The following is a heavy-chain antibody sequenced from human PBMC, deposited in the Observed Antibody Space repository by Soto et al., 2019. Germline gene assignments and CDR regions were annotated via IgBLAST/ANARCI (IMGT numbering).Heavy chain of an antibody. CDR1: GGSISSSSYY. Sequence: QLQLQESGPGLVKPSETLSLTCTVSGGSISSSSYYWGWIRQPPGKGLEWIGSIYYSGSTYYNPSPQRRVTLSADTAKTQLSLTLSSVTAPDTAVYDRARHTPAISISDHWGQGTLVTVSS. CDR2: IYYSGST. J-gene: IGHJ4*02. V-gene: IGHV4-39*01. D-gene: IGHD2-15*01. CDR3: ARHTPAISISDH.